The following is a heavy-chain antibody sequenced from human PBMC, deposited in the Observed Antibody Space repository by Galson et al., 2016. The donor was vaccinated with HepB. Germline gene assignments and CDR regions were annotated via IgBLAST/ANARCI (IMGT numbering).Heavy chain of an antibody. CDR1: DDSINTYY. J-gene: IGHJ6*02. CDR2: IYYSETT. CDR3: ARGGYSPMDV. Sequence: SETLSLTCTVSDDSINTYYWSWIRQPPEKGLEWIGYIYYSETTNYNPSLKSRVTISVDTSKNQFSLKLSSVTAADTAVYYCARGGYSPMDVWGQGTTVTVSS. V-gene: IGHV4-59*01. D-gene: IGHD2-15*01.